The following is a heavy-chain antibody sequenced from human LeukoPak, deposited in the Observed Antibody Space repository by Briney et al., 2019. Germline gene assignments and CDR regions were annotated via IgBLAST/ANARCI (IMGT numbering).Heavy chain of an antibody. J-gene: IGHJ5*02. CDR1: GYTFTDNY. CDR2: INPLSGGP. D-gene: IGHD3-3*01. CDR3: AREGIKIFGGWAPFDP. V-gene: IGHV1-2*02. Sequence: GTSVKVSCKASGYTFTDNYIHWVRQAPGQGLEWMGWINPLSGGPMYAQKFQGRVTMTRDTSLSIAYIELNGLKSDDTAIYYCAREGIKIFGGWAPFDPWGQGTLVTVS.